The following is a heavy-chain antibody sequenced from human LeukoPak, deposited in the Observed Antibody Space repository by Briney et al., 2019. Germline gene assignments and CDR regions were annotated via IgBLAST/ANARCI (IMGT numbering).Heavy chain of an antibody. D-gene: IGHD3-22*01. CDR2: ISAYNGNT. J-gene: IGHJ4*02. CDR1: VYTFTTYG. V-gene: IGHV1-18*01. Sequence: ASVKVSSKASVYTFTTYGISWVRQAPGQGLEWMGWISAYNGNTNYAQKLQGRVTITTDTSTSTAYMELMSLRSDDTAVYYCARDLFGYDSSGYGGDYWGQGTLVTVSS. CDR3: ARDLFGYDSSGYGGDY.